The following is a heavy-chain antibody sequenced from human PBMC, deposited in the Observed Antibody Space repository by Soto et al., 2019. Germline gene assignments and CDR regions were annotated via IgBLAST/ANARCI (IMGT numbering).Heavy chain of an antibody. CDR1: GGSITNYY. V-gene: IGHV4-59*08. CDR2: INYDGYS. J-gene: IGHJ6*02. CDR3: ARHGFGPLHGLVDV. D-gene: IGHD3-10*01. Sequence: QVQLQESGPGLVKPSETLSLTCTVSGGSITNYYCSWFRQPPGKGLEWIGYINYDGYSAYNLSLKGRVTLSMDASKTQFSLMRESVTATAPAVYYCARHGFGPLHGLVDVGGPGTTVIVSS.